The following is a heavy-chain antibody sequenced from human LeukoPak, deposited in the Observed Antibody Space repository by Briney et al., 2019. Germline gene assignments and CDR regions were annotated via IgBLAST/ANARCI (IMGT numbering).Heavy chain of an antibody. V-gene: IGHV3-30*04. D-gene: IGHD5-24*01. CDR3: ARIEVAGDY. CDR2: ISYDGSNK. Sequence: PGGSLRLSCAASGFTFSSYAMRWVRQAPAKGLEWVAVISYDGSNKYYAGSVKRRYTISRDNSKNTLYLQMDSLRAEDTAVYYCARIEVAGDYWGQGTLVTVSS. J-gene: IGHJ4*02. CDR1: GFTFSSYA.